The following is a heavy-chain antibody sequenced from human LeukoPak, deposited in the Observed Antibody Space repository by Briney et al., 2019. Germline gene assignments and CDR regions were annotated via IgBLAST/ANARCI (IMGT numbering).Heavy chain of an antibody. V-gene: IGHV4-34*01. Sequence: PSETLSLTCAVYGGSFSGYSWGWIRQPPGKGLEWIGSISYSGITYYNLSLKSRVTISVDTSKNQFSLMLSSVTAADTAVYYCARQDRGVIQSDYWGQGTLVTVSS. J-gene: IGHJ4*02. D-gene: IGHD3-10*01. CDR1: GGSFSGYS. CDR2: ISYSGIT. CDR3: ARQDRGVIQSDY.